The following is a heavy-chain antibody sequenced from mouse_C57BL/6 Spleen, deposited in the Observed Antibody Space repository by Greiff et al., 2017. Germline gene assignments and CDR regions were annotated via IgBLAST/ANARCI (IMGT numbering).Heavy chain of an antibody. D-gene: IGHD1-1*01. CDR1: GYSITSGYY. J-gene: IGHJ2*01. CDR2: ISYDGSN. V-gene: IGHV3-6*01. Sequence: EVQLVESGPGLVKPSQSLSLTCSVTGYSITSGYYWNWIRQFPGNKLEWMGYISYDGSNNYNPSLKNRISITRDTSKNQFFLKLNSVTTEDTATYYCARENYGSSFYWGQGTTLTVSS. CDR3: ARENYGSSFY.